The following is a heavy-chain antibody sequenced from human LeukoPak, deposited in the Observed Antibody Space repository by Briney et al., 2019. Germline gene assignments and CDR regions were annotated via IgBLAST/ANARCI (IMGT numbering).Heavy chain of an antibody. J-gene: IGHJ4*02. CDR2: INHSGST. D-gene: IGHD3-10*01. V-gene: IGHV4-34*01. Sequence: SETLSLTCAVYGGSFSGYYWSWIRQLPGKGLEWIGEINHSGSTNYNPSLKNRVTISVDTSKNQFSLKLSSVTAADTAVYYRARGPPRGSYYYGSGSYFDYWGQGTLVTVSS. CDR1: GGSFSGYY. CDR3: ARGPPRGSYYYGSGSYFDY.